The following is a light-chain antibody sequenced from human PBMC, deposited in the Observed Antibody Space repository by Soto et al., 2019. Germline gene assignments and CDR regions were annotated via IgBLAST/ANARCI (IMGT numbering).Light chain of an antibody. CDR3: QQYNNWPPWT. V-gene: IGKV3-15*01. CDR1: QSVSSN. J-gene: IGKJ1*01. Sequence: EIVITQSPATLSVSPGERATLSCRASQSVSSNLAWYQQKPGQAPRLLIYGAPTRATGIPARFSGSGSGTECTLTISSLQSEDFAGYYCQQYNNWPPWTFGQGTKV. CDR2: GAP.